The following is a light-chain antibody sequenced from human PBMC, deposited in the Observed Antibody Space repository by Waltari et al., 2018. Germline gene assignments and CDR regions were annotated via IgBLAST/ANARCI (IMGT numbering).Light chain of an antibody. CDR2: DAS. CDR3: QQYNSYSPDWT. CDR1: QSISSW. V-gene: IGKV1-5*01. Sequence: DIQMTQSPSTLSASVGDRVTITCRASQSISSWLAWYQQEPGKAPKLLIYDASSLESGVPSRFSGSGSGTEFTLTISSLQPDDFATYYCQQYNSYSPDWTFGQGTKVEIK. J-gene: IGKJ1*01.